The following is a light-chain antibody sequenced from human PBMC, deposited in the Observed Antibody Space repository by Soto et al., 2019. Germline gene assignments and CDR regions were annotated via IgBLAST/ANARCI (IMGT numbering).Light chain of an antibody. CDR3: SSYTSSSTPRYV. Sequence: QSVLTQPASVSGSPGQSITISCTGTSSDVGGYNYVSWYQQHPGKAPKLMIYEVSNRPSGVSNRFSGSKSGNTASLTISGLQAEDEADYYCSSYTSSSTPRYVFGTGTKVTV. CDR2: EVS. J-gene: IGLJ1*01. V-gene: IGLV2-14*01. CDR1: SSDVGGYNY.